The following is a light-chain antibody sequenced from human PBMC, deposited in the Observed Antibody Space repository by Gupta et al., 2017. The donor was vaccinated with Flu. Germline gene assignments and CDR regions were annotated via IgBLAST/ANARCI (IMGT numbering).Light chain of an antibody. CDR1: QSVSNSH. CDR3: QQHSSSAYS. Sequence: EIVLTQSPGTLSLSPGEGATLSCRASQSVSNSHLAWYQQKPGQAPRLLIYGVSSRATGIPDRFSGSGSGTDFTLTISRVEPEDFAVYYCQQHSSSAYSFGQGTKLEIK. J-gene: IGKJ2*03. V-gene: IGKV3-20*01. CDR2: GVS.